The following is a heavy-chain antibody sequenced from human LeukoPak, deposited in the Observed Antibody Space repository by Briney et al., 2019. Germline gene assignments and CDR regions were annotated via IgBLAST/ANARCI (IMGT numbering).Heavy chain of an antibody. D-gene: IGHD5-24*01. Sequence: ASVKVSCKASGYTFTSYYMHWVRQAPGQGLEWMGIINPGGGSTSYAQKFQGRVTMTRDTSTSTVYMELSSLRSEDTAVYYCARLPGDGYDDYWGQGTLVTVSS. CDR2: INPGGGST. V-gene: IGHV1-46*01. J-gene: IGHJ4*02. CDR1: GYTFTSYY. CDR3: ARLPGDGYDDY.